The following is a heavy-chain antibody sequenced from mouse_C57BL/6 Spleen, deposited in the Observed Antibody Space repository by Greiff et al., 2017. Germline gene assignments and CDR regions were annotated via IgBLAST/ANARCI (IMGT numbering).Heavy chain of an antibody. J-gene: IGHJ3*01. Sequence: QVQLQQSGAELVKPGASVKISCKASGYAFSSYWMNWVKQRPGKGLEWIGQIYPGDGDTKYNGKFKGKATLTADKSSSTSYMQLNSLTSEDSAVYCCAYYYGSGYEGFAYWGQGTLVTVSA. D-gene: IGHD1-1*01. CDR1: GYAFSSYW. V-gene: IGHV1-80*01. CDR2: IYPGDGDT. CDR3: AYYYGSGYEGFAY.